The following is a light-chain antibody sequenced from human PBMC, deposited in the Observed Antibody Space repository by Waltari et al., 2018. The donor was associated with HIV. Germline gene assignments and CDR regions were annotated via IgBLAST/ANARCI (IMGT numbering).Light chain of an antibody. V-gene: IGLV1-47*01. CDR2: NDY. CDR3: AAWDNILSGYV. CDR1: SSNVGRDN. Sequence: QSALTQPPSTSGTPGQRVTMSCSGSSSNVGRDNVYWYQQIPGTAPKLLIYNDYQRPSGVPDRFSGSKSGTSASLAISGLRSEYEADYYCAAWDNILSGYVFGTGTKVTVL. J-gene: IGLJ1*01.